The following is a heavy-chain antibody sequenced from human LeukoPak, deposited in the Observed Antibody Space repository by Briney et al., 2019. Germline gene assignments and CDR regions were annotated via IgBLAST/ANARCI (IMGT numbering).Heavy chain of an antibody. CDR3: ARDGPTRFYCFDY. CDR2: ISYDGSNK. CDR1: GFTFSSYA. D-gene: IGHD2-15*01. Sequence: GGSLRLSCAASGFTFSSYAMHWVRQAPGKGLEWVAVISYDGSNKYYADSVKGQFTISRDNSKNTLYLQMNSLRAEDTAVYYCARDGPTRFYCFDYWGQGTLVTVSS. J-gene: IGHJ4*02. V-gene: IGHV3-30*04.